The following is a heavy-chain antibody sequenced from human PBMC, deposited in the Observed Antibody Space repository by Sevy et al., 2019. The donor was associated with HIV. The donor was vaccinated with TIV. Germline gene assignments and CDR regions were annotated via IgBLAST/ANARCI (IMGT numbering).Heavy chain of an antibody. CDR2: IKPDGSES. J-gene: IGHJ4*01. D-gene: IGHD3-16*01. CDR1: GFTFNNFW. Sequence: GGSLRLSYVASGFTFNNFWMVWVRQAPGKGLEWFANIKPDGSESNHVGSVKGRFTISRDNAKNSLYLQMNSLTAEDTAVYYCARDVGGGYFDYWGQGTLVTVSS. V-gene: IGHV3-7*03. CDR3: ARDVGGGYFDY.